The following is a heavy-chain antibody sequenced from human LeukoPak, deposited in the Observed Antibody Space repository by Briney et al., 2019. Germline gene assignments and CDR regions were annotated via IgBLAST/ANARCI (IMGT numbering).Heavy chain of an antibody. CDR2: IRYDASNK. CDR3: AKDRVWQWLVPLDY. CDR1: GFTFSSYG. V-gene: IGHV3-30*02. D-gene: IGHD6-19*01. J-gene: IGHJ4*02. Sequence: GGSLRLSCAASGFTFSSYGMHWVRQAPGTGLEWVAFIRYDASNKYYAESVKGRFTISRDNSKNTLYLQMNSLRAEDTAVYYCAKDRVWQWLVPLDYWGQGTLVTVSS.